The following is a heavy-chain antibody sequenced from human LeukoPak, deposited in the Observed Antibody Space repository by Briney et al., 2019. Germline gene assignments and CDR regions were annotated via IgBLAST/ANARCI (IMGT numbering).Heavy chain of an antibody. V-gene: IGHV3-11*04. CDR3: VITAGPPTDH. CDR2: IRRGGSPI. D-gene: IGHD1-14*01. Sequence: GRSLTLSCTSSGMTSSDYYINWIHQAPGKCLEWLSFIRRGGSPIYYADSVKGRFPISRDNAKNSLYLQMNSLRVEDTAMYYCVITAGPPTDHWGQGALVTVSS. CDR1: GMTSSDYY. J-gene: IGHJ4*01.